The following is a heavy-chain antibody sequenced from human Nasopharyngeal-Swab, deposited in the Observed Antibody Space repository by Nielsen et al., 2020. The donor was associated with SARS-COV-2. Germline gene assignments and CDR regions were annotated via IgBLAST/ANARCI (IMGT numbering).Heavy chain of an antibody. Sequence: GSLRLSCAASGFTLSSYSMNWVRQAPGKGLEWVSSISSSSSYIYYADSVKGRFTISRDNAKNSLYLQMNSLRAEDTAVYYCAPPAGDAFDIWGQGTMVTVSS. J-gene: IGHJ3*02. V-gene: IGHV3-21*01. D-gene: IGHD6-13*01. CDR3: APPAGDAFDI. CDR1: GFTLSSYS. CDR2: ISSSSSYI.